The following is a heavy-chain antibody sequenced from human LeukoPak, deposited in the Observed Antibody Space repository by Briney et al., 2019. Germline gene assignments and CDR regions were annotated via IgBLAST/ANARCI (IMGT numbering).Heavy chain of an antibody. J-gene: IGHJ4*02. V-gene: IGHV3-74*01. CDR1: GFTFSTYW. Sequence: GGSLRLSCAASGFTFSTYWMHWVRQAPGKGLVWVSRVNSDGSSTSYADSVKGRFTISRDNAKNTLSLQMDSLRADDTAVYYCARDQNGPDYWGQGTLVTVSS. CDR3: ARDQNGPDY. CDR2: VNSDGSST.